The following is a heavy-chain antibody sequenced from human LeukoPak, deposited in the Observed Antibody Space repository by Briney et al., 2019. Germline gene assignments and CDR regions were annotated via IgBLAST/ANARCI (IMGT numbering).Heavy chain of an antibody. Sequence: GGSLRLSCAASGFSFSDSYMTWIRQAPGKGREWVSYISSSGSYKDYADSVKGRFAISRDNGKNSLFLQMNSLRLEDTAVYYCARYRNALVRESYGAWFDPWGQGTLVTVSS. J-gene: IGHJ5*02. CDR1: GFSFSDSY. D-gene: IGHD3-10*01. CDR2: ISSSGSYK. V-gene: IGHV3-11*03. CDR3: ARYRNALVRESYGAWFDP.